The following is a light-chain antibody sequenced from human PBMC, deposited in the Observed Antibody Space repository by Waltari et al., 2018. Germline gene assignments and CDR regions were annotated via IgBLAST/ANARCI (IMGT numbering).Light chain of an antibody. CDR2: DKN. V-gene: IGLV3-19*01. Sequence: SSELTQDPAVSVAMGQTVRITCQGDSLGSSYPSWYQQRPGKAPILVMYDKNNRPSGVPDRFSGSSSDNTASLTITGAQAEDEASYYCHSRDASGVGGSFGGGTKLTVL. CDR3: HSRDASGVGGS. CDR1: SLGSSY. J-gene: IGLJ2*01.